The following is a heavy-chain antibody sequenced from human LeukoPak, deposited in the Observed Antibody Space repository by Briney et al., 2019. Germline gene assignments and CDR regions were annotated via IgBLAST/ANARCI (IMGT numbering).Heavy chain of an antibody. Sequence: PSETLSLTCTVSGGSISSHFWSWIRQPPGKGLEWIGYMYYSGITNYNPSLKSRVTISVDTSKNQFSLKLSSVTAADTAVYYCARDRYGGSSHFDYWGQGTLVTVSS. CDR2: MYYSGIT. V-gene: IGHV4-59*11. CDR3: ARDRYGGSSHFDY. CDR1: GGSISSHF. D-gene: IGHD1-26*01. J-gene: IGHJ4*02.